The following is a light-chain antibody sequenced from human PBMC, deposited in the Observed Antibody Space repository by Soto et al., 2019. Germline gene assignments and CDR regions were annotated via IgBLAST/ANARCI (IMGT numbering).Light chain of an antibody. CDR1: QNVHSN. J-gene: IGKJ4*01. V-gene: IGKV3-15*01. CDR2: DTS. CDR3: QQYNNWPLT. Sequence: EVVMTQSPATLSVSPGDGATLSCRASQNVHSNLAWYQQKPGQAPRLLIYDTSTRATDIPFRFSGGGSGTEFTLTISSLQSEDFAVYYCQQYNNWPLTFGGGTKV.